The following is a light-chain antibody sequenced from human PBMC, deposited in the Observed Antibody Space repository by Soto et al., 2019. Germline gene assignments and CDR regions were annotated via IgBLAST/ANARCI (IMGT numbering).Light chain of an antibody. Sequence: EIVLTQSPGTLSLSPGESATLSCRASQSVSSTYLAWYQQKPGQAPRLLIYDLCRRTTGIPDRFSASGSGTDFTLTISRLEPEDFAVYYCQQYGSSPRTFGQGTKLEI. CDR1: QSVSSTY. CDR2: DLC. CDR3: QQYGSSPRT. J-gene: IGKJ2*02. V-gene: IGKV3-20*01.